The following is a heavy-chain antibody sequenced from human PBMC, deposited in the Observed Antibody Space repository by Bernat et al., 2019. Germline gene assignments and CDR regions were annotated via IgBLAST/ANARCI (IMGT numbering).Heavy chain of an antibody. CDR3: ARGQGGRSAEGNNWFDP. CDR2: INAGNGDT. J-gene: IGHJ5*02. Sequence: QVQLVQSGAAVEKPGASVKISCKASGYRFTNHAIHWVRQAPGQSLEWMGWINAGNGDTKYSQKFQGRVTITKDTSAITTYMDLSSLRSEDTAIYYCARGQGGRSAEGNNWFDPWGQGTLVTVSS. V-gene: IGHV1-3*01. D-gene: IGHD3-3*01. CDR1: GYRFTNHA.